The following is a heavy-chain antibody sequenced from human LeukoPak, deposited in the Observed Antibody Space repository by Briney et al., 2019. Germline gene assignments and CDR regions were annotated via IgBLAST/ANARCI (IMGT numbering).Heavy chain of an antibody. Sequence: SETLSLTCTVSGGSISSYYWSWIRQPAGKGLEWIGRIYTSGSTNYNPSLKSRVTISLDTSKNQFSLRLSSVTAADTAVYYCASCGYDLSGVDYWGQGTLVTVSS. J-gene: IGHJ4*02. CDR1: GGSISSYY. D-gene: IGHD5-12*01. CDR2: IYTSGST. V-gene: IGHV4-4*07. CDR3: ASCGYDLSGVDY.